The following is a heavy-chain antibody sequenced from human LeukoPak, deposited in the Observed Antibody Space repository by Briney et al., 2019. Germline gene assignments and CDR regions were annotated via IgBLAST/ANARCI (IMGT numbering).Heavy chain of an antibody. CDR1: GFIFGDSA. CDR2: IYRKVKGYAT. V-gene: IGHV3-73*01. Sequence: PGGSLSLACAVSGFIFGDSAIHWVRQDSGKGLEWVGLIYRKVKGYATAFPASVKGRFTISRDDSQNTAFLHMDTLKTEDTALYYCTKDSGTYNWLDPWGQGTLVTVSS. J-gene: IGHJ5*02. CDR3: TKDSGTYNWLDP. D-gene: IGHD1-26*01.